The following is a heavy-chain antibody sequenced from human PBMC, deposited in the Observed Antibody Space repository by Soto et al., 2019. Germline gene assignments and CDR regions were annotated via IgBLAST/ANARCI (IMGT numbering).Heavy chain of an antibody. CDR2: INPNRGVT. J-gene: IGHJ6*03. V-gene: IGHV1-2*04. CDR1: GDNFTDYY. Sequence: QVQLVQSGAEVKKPGASVTVSCRSSGDNFTDYYMHGVRQAPGQGLEWMGWINPNRGVTNYAQKFQGWGTMTRDTFIRTVYMQLSRLRSDDTAVYYCARESGGATATLDYYDFYMDVWGTGTMVTVSS. CDR3: ARESGGATATLDYYDFYMDV. D-gene: IGHD5-12*01.